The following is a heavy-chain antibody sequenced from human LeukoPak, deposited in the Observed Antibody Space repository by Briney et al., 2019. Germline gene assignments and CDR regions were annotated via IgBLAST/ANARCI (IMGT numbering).Heavy chain of an antibody. CDR3: ARGQDFWSGYYKGVY. CDR2: ISYNGNSN. V-gene: IGHV3-30*09. D-gene: IGHD3-3*01. J-gene: IGHJ4*02. CDR1: GFTFNTYA. Sequence: GRSLRLSCAASGFTFNTYAMHWVRQAPGKGLEWVAVISYNGNSNYYADSVKGRFAISRDNPENTLYLQMSTLRAEDTAVYFCARGQDFWSGYYKGVYWGQGTLVTVSS.